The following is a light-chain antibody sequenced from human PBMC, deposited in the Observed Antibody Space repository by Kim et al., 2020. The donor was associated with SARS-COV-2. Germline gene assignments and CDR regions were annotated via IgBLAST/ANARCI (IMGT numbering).Light chain of an antibody. V-gene: IGLV2-14*01. Sequence: LTQPASVSGSPGQSITISCTGTSSDVGSTNYVSWYQQHPGKAPKLMIYDVTNRPSGVSNRFYGYKSGNTASLTISGLQAEDEADYYCSSYTTTSTLVFGTGTKVTV. CDR1: SSDVGSTNY. CDR2: DVT. J-gene: IGLJ1*01. CDR3: SSYTTTSTLV.